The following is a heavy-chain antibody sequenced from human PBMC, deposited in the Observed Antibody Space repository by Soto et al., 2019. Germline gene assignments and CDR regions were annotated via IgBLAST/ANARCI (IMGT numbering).Heavy chain of an antibody. V-gene: IGHV4-4*02. CDR1: SGSISSSNW. J-gene: IGHJ6*03. Sequence: QVQLQESGPGLVKPSGTLSLTCAVSSGSISSSNWWSWVRQPPGKGLEWIGEIYHSGSTNYNPSLKSRVTISVDKSKNQLPLQLSSLTAADTAVYYCARALYYDFWIGPVLLVGYYYYLDVWGTGTTVTVSS. CDR2: IYHSGST. D-gene: IGHD3-3*01. CDR3: ARALYYDFWIGPVLLVGYYYYLDV.